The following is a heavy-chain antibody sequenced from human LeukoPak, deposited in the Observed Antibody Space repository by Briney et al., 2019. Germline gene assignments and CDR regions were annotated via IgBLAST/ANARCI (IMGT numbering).Heavy chain of an antibody. D-gene: IGHD4-17*01. V-gene: IGHV5-51*01. CDR3: VRGNQKYGDYVRD. CDR1: GSTFNKNY. CDR2: IYPGDSDT. J-gene: IGHJ4*02. Sequence: GESLKISCKASGSTFNKNYIAWVRQVSGKGLEWMGIIYPGDSDTRYSPSFQGHVTISADESISTAFLQWSSVEATDSAMYYCVRGNQKYGDYVRDWGQGTLVTISS.